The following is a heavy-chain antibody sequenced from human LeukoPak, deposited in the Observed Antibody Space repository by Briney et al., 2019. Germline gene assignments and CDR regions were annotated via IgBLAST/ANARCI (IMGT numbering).Heavy chain of an antibody. D-gene: IGHD3-22*01. Sequence: SETLSLTCTVSGGSISSVDYYWSWIRQPPGKGLEWIGYIYYSGSTYYNPSLKSRVTISVDTSKDQFSLKLSSVTAADTAVYYCASAGDLYDRGYGDAFDIWGQGTMVTVSS. V-gene: IGHV4-30-4*01. CDR1: GGSISSVDYY. J-gene: IGHJ3*02. CDR3: ASAGDLYDRGYGDAFDI. CDR2: IYYSGST.